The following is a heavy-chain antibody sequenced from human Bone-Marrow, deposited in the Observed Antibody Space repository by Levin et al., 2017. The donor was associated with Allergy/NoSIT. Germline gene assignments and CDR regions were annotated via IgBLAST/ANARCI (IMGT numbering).Heavy chain of an antibody. D-gene: IGHD3-9*01. V-gene: IGHV4-39*02. Sequence: RSQTLSLTCAVSGGSISSSPSFWGWIRQPPGRGLEWIAIITYNGNTYYDPSLQSRVTISVDTSKNHFSLKLTSVTAADTAVYFCARRNYPYFFDFWGQGTLVTVSS. J-gene: IGHJ4*02. CDR3: ARRNYPYFFDF. CDR1: GGSISSSPSF. CDR2: ITYNGNT.